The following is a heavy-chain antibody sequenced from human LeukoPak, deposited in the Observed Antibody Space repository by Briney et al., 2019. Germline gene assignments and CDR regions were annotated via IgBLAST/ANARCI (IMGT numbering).Heavy chain of an antibody. V-gene: IGHV3-74*01. J-gene: IGHJ4*02. D-gene: IGHD2-15*01. Sequence: GGSLRLSCAASGFTFSTYWMHWVRQTPGKGLVWVSRINPDGSGTGYADSVKGRFTISRDNARNTLYLQMNSLRPEDTAVYYCARDLRWQLYDYWGQGTLVTVSS. CDR1: GFTFSTYW. CDR3: ARDLRWQLYDY. CDR2: INPDGSGT.